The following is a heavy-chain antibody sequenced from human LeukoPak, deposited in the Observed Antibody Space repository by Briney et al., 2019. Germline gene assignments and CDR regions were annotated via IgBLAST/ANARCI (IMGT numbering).Heavy chain of an antibody. V-gene: IGHV3-23*01. Sequence: GGSLRLSCVSSGFSFSNYAMSWVRQAPGKGLEWVSSISGSGGSTHYADSVKGRFTISRDKTKNTLYLQMNSLRAEDTAVYYCAKDHAYDSSGYFDYWGQGTLVTVSS. D-gene: IGHD3-22*01. J-gene: IGHJ4*02. CDR2: ISGSGGST. CDR3: AKDHAYDSSGYFDY. CDR1: GFSFSNYA.